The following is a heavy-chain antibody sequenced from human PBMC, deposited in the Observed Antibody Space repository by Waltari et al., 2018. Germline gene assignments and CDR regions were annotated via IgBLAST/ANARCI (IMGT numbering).Heavy chain of an antibody. D-gene: IGHD3-22*01. V-gene: IGHV3-74*01. J-gene: IGHJ6*03. CDR2: INSDGSGT. CDR3: AREPSPDSSGYFYYYMDV. Sequence: EVQLVKSGGGLVQPGGSLRLSCAASGLTFSRSWMHWVRQAHGKGLVWVSRINSDGSGTIYADSVKGRFTISRDNAKNTLYLQLNSLRVEDTAVYYCAREPSPDSSGYFYYYMDVWGKGTTVTVSS. CDR1: GLTFSRSW.